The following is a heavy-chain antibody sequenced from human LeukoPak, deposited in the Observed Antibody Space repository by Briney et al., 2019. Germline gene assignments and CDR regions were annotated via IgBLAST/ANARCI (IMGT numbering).Heavy chain of an antibody. D-gene: IGHD3-10*01. CDR2: INHSGSI. CDR1: GGSFSAYY. V-gene: IGHV4-34*01. J-gene: IGHJ4*02. Sequence: PSETLSLTCAVYGGSFSAYYWTWIRQPPGKGLEWIGEINHSGSINYNPSLKSRVTISVDTSKNQFSLKLSSVTAADTAVYYCAKRGPYYYGSGSYYKGAQCYFDSWGQGPLVTVSS. CDR3: AKRGPYYYGSGSYYKGAQCYFDS.